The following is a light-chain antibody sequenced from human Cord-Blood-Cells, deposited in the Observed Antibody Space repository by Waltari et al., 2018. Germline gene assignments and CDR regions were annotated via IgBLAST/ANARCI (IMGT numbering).Light chain of an antibody. CDR2: EGS. CDR3: CSYAGSSTYV. J-gene: IGLJ1*01. V-gene: IGLV2-23*01. Sequence: QSALTQPPSVSGSPGQSITISCTGTSSDVGSYNLVSWYQQHPGKAPKLMIYEGSKRPSGVSNRFSGSKSGNTASLTISGLQAGYEADYYCCSYAGSSTYVFGTGTKVTVL. CDR1: SSDVGSYNL.